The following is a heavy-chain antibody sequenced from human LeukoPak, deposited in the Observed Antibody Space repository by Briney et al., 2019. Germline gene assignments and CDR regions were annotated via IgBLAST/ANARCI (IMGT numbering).Heavy chain of an antibody. CDR1: GFTVSSNY. CDR2: IYSGGST. J-gene: IGHJ3*02. CDR3: ARDYIAVAGQLDAFDI. Sequence: GGSLRLSCAASGFTVSSNYMSWVRQAPGKGLEWVSVIYSGGSTYYADSVKGRFTISRDNSKNTLYLQMNSLRAEDTAVYYCARDYIAVAGQLDAFDIWGQGTMVTVSS. V-gene: IGHV3-53*01. D-gene: IGHD6-19*01.